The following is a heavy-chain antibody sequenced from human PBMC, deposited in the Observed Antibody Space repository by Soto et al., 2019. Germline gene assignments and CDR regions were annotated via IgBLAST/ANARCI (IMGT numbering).Heavy chain of an antibody. D-gene: IGHD6-6*01. J-gene: IGHJ6*02. CDR1: GDSVSSNSAA. CDR2: TYYRSKWYN. Sequence: PSQTLSLTCVISGDSVSSNSAAWNWIRQSPSRGLEWLGRTYYRSKWYNDYAVSVKSRISINPDTSKNQFSLQLNSMTPEDTAVYYCARDRRRIAARLGYYDSSMDVWGQGTTVTVS. CDR3: ARDRRRIAARLGYYDSSMDV. V-gene: IGHV6-1*01.